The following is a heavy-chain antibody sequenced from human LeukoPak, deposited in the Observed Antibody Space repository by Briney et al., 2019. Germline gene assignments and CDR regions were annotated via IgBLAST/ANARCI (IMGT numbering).Heavy chain of an antibody. CDR2: INHSGST. Sequence: SETLSLTCAVYGGSFSGYYWSWIRQPPGKGLEWIGEINHSGSTNYNPSLKSRVTISVDTSKNQFSLKLSSVTAADTAVYYCAGASVTYYYYYYMDVWGKGTTVTVSS. CDR1: GGSFSGYY. D-gene: IGHD4-11*01. J-gene: IGHJ6*03. CDR3: AGASVTYYYYYYMDV. V-gene: IGHV4-34*01.